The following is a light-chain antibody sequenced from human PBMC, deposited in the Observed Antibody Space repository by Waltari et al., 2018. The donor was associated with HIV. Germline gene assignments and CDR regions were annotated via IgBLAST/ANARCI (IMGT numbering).Light chain of an antibody. CDR3: CSYAGSGTFVV. Sequence: QSALTQPASVSGSPGQSITLSCSGTWSDIGSYDLVSWYQHFPGKAPKRILYDVNERPSGFSPRYSGSKSGYTASLVISGLQSEDEADYYCCSYAGSGTFVVFGGGTRLTV. CDR2: DVN. CDR1: WSDIGSYDL. V-gene: IGLV2-23*02. J-gene: IGLJ3*02.